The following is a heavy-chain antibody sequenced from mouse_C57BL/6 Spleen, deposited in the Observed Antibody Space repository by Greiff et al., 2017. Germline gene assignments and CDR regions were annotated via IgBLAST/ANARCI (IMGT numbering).Heavy chain of an antibody. J-gene: IGHJ3*01. CDR1: GYAFTNYL. V-gene: IGHV1-54*01. D-gene: IGHD2-4*01. CDR3: ARSLSYDYDKAY. CDR2: INPGSGGT. Sequence: VQRVESGAELVRPGTSVKVSCKASGYAFTNYLIEWVKQRPGQGLEWIGVINPGSGGTNYNEKFKGKATITADKSSSTAYMQLSSLTSEDSSVYFCARSLSYDYDKAYWGQGTLVTVSA.